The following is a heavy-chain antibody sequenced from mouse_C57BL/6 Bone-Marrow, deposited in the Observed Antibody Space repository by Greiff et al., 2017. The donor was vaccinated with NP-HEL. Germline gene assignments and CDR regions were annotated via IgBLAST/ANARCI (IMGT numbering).Heavy chain of an antibody. D-gene: IGHD2-5*01. CDR2: IDPSDSYT. Sequence: VQLQQPGAELVMPGASVKLSCKASGYTFTSYWMHWVKQRPGQGLEWLGEIDPSDSYTNYNQKFTGKSTLTVDKSSSPAYMQISSLTSEDAAVYYCAIDYYSNYGRLIYYSMDYWGQGTSVTVSS. V-gene: IGHV1-69*01. CDR3: AIDYYSNYGRLIYYSMDY. CDR1: GYTFTSYW. J-gene: IGHJ4*01.